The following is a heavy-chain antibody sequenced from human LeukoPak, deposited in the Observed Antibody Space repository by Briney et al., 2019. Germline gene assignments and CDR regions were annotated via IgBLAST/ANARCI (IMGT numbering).Heavy chain of an antibody. D-gene: IGHD4-17*01. CDR3: AREYGDSFDY. V-gene: IGHV1-46*01. Sequence: GASVTVSCKASGYTFTNSYIHWVRQAPGQVLEWMGLINPDGGNTNYAQNFQGRVTMTRNTSISTAYMELSSLRSDDTAVYYCAREYGDSFDYWGQGTLVTVSS. J-gene: IGHJ4*02. CDR1: GYTFTNSY. CDR2: INPDGGNT.